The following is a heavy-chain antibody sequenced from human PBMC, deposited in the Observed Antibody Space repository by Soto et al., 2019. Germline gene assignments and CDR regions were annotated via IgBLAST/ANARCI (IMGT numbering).Heavy chain of an antibody. CDR1: GYTFTCYY. D-gene: IGHD3-16*02. CDR3: ARDSWYYDYVWGSYRYTGPFDY. V-gene: IGHV1-2*02. J-gene: IGHJ4*02. CDR2: INPNSGGT. Sequence: ASVKVSCKASGYTFTCYYMHWVRQAPGQGLEWMGWINPNSGGTNYAQKFQGRVTMTRDTSISTAYMELSRLRSDDTAVYYCARDSWYYDYVWGSYRYTGPFDYWGQGTLVTVSS.